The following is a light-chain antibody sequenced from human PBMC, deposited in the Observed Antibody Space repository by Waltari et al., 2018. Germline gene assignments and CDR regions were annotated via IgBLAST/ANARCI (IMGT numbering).Light chain of an antibody. V-gene: IGLV3-19*01. CDR2: GKE. CDR1: SLRTYY. J-gene: IGLJ3*02. CDR3: HSRKGSDNQVV. Sequence: SSELTQGPDVSVALGQTVKITCQGDSLRTYYASWYQVKPGQAPVLVLFGKEKRPSGIPDRISGYSSGTTSSLTITGAQAEDEADYYCHSRKGSDNQVVLGGGTKLTVL.